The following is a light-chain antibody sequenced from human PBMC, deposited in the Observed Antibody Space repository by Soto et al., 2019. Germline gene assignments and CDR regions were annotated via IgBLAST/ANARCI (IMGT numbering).Light chain of an antibody. J-gene: IGKJ1*01. V-gene: IGKV3-15*01. CDR2: GAS. Sequence: EIALTQSPGTLSLSPGQRATLSCRASQSVSNNYLAWYQQKPGQAPRLLIYGASTRATGIPARFSGSGSGTEFTLTISSLQSEDFAVYYCHQYNNWSPWTFGQGTKVDI. CDR3: HQYNNWSPWT. CDR1: QSVSNN.